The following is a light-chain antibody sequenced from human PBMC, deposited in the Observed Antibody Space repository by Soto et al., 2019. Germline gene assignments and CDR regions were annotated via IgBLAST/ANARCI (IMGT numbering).Light chain of an antibody. J-gene: IGLJ1*01. CDR3: SSYTSSSTLV. V-gene: IGLV2-14*01. CDR2: DVP. Sequence: QSALTQPAFVSGSPGQSITISCTGTNSDVGGYNFVSWYQQHPGKVPKLMIYDVPNRPSGVSNRFSGSKSGNTASLTISGLQAEDEADYYCSSYTSSSTLVFGTGTKLTVL. CDR1: NSDVGGYNF.